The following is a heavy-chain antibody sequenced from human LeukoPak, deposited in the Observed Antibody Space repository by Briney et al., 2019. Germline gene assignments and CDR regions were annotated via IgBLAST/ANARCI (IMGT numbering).Heavy chain of an antibody. V-gene: IGHV1-46*01. D-gene: IGHD6-13*01. CDR2: INPSGGST. CDR3: ARTNAAGSYYFDY. J-gene: IGHJ4*02. CDR1: GGTFSSYA. Sequence: AASVKVSCKASGGTFSSYAISWVRQAPGQGLEWMGIINPSGGSTSYAQKFQGRVTMTRDTSTSTVYMELSSLRSEDTAVYYCARTNAAGSYYFDYWGQGTLVTVSS.